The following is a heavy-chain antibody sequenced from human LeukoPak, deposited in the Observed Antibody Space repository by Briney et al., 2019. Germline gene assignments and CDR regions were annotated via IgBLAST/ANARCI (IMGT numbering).Heavy chain of an antibody. CDR2: IRYDGSNK. CDR3: AKAGSSWYELGY. D-gene: IGHD6-13*01. J-gene: IGHJ4*02. CDR1: GLTFSSYG. Sequence: GGSLRLSCAASGLTFSSYGMHWVRQAPGKGLEWVAFIRYDGSNKYYADSVKGRFTISRDNSKNTLYLQMNSLRAEDTAVYYCAKAGSSWYELGYWGQGTLVTVSS. V-gene: IGHV3-30*02.